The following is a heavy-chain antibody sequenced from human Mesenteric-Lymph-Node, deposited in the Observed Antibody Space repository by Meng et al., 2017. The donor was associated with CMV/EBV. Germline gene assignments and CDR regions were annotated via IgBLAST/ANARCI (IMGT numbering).Heavy chain of an antibody. CDR3: ARKGNGQGSADALDV. V-gene: IGHV1-2*02. D-gene: IGHD2-8*01. CDR2: INPASGGT. CDR1: GYSFIGYY. Sequence: ASVKVSCKASGYSFIGYYMHWVRQTPGQGLEWMGWINPASGGTDYVQKFQGRVIMTRDRSINTAYMELSGLRSDDTAIYYCARKGNGQGSADALDVWGQGTMVTVS. J-gene: IGHJ3*01.